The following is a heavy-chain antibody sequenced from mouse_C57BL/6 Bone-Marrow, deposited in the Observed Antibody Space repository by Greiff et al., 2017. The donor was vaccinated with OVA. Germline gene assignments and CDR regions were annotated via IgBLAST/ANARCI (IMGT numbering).Heavy chain of an antibody. CDR3: ARRNWGYAMDY. CDR2: ISNGGGST. V-gene: IGHV5-12*01. CDR1: GFTFSDYY. D-gene: IGHD4-1*01. J-gene: IGHJ4*01. Sequence: EVKVEESGGGLVQPGGSLKLSCAASGFTFSDYYMYWVRQTPEKRLEWVAYISNGGGSTYYPDTVKGRFTISRDNAKNTLYLQMSRLKSEDTAMYYCARRNWGYAMDYWGQGTSVTVSS.